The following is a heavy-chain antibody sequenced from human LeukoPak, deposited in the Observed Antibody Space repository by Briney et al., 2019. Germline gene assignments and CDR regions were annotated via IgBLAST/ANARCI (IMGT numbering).Heavy chain of an antibody. Sequence: AGGSLRLSCAASGFTFSSYAMSWVRQAPGKGLEWVSAISGSGGSTYYADSVKGRFTISRDNSKNTLYLQMNSLRAEDTAVYYCAKLLEWLSDAFDIWGQGTMVTVSS. V-gene: IGHV3-23*01. CDR2: ISGSGGST. CDR1: GFTFSSYA. CDR3: AKLLEWLSDAFDI. J-gene: IGHJ3*02. D-gene: IGHD3-3*01.